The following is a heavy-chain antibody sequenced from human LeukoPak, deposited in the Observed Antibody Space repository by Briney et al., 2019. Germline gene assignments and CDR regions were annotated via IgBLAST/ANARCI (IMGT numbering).Heavy chain of an antibody. CDR1: GFNFDDYA. V-gene: IGHV3-9*01. D-gene: IGHD3-22*01. CDR3: AKGAPKVYSDSSGYYVSYDY. Sequence: GRSLRLSCAASGFNFDDYAMYWVRQVPGKGLEFVSGISWNSGTIGYTDSVKGRFTISRDNAKNSLYLQMNSLRAEDTALYYCAKGAPKVYSDSSGYYVSYDYWGQGTLVTVSS. J-gene: IGHJ4*02. CDR2: ISWNSGTI.